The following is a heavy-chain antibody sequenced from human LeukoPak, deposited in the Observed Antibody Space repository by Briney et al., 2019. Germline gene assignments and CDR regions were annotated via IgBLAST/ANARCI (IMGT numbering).Heavy chain of an antibody. CDR1: GFTFSSYE. D-gene: IGHD3-10*01. CDR2: ISSSGSTI. CDR3: AKDSGTFGTYYYGSGSPFDY. V-gene: IGHV3-48*03. Sequence: GGSLRLSCAASGFTFSSYEMNWVRQAPGKGLEWVSYISSSGSTIYYADSVKGRFTISRDNSKNTLYLQMNSLRAEDTAVYYCAKDSGTFGTYYYGSGSPFDYWGQGTLVTVSS. J-gene: IGHJ4*02.